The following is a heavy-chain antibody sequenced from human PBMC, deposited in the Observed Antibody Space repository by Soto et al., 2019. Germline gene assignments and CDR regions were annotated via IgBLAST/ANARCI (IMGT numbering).Heavy chain of an antibody. Sequence: SDTLSLTCSVSGASIRSYYWHWIRQPPGKGLEWIGYVYTSDYTRYSSSLKSRVTISVDTSKSQFYLRLNSVTAADTAVYYCASSDGHPGDFFYYNGMDVWGQGTTVTVSS. J-gene: IGHJ6*02. CDR2: VYTSDYT. CDR3: ASSDGHPGDFFYYNGMDV. D-gene: IGHD3-10*01. CDR1: GASIRSYY. V-gene: IGHV4-59*07.